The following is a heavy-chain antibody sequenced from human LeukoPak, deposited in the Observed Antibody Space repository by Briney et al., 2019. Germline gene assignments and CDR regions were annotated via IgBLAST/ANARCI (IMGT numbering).Heavy chain of an antibody. V-gene: IGHV1-69*01. Sequence: ASVKVSCKASGGTFSSYAISWVRQAPGQGLEWMGGIIPIFGTANYAQKFQGRVTITADESTSTAYMELSSLRSEDTAVYYCARSEVLTGYQYYYYGMDVWGKGTTVTVSS. D-gene: IGHD3-9*01. CDR3: ARSEVLTGYQYYYYGMDV. J-gene: IGHJ6*04. CDR1: GGTFSSYA. CDR2: IIPIFGTA.